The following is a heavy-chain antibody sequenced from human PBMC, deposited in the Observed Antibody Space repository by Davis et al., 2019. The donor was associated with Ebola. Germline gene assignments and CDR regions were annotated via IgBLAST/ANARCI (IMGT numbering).Heavy chain of an antibody. CDR3: ARHVNGDFWYFDL. J-gene: IGHJ2*01. CDR1: GFTFSDYY. D-gene: IGHD4-17*01. V-gene: IGHV3-66*04. CDR2: IYRDERI. Sequence: GESLKISCAASGFTFSDYYMSWVRQAPGKGLEWVSVIYRDERIYYADSVKGRFTVSRDNSENMLYLQMSTLRAEDTAVYYCARHVNGDFWYFDLWGRGTRVTVSS.